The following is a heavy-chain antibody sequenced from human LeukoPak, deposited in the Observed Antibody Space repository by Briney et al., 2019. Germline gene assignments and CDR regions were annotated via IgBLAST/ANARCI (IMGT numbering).Heavy chain of an antibody. CDR1: GGSFSGYY. CDR2: INHSGGT. D-gene: IGHD6-19*01. V-gene: IGHV4-34*01. J-gene: IGHJ4*02. CDR3: ARGPRAYSSGWYRSEY. Sequence: SETLSLTCAVYGGSFSGYYWSWIRQPPGKGLEWIGEINHSGGTNYNPSLKSRVTISVDTSKNQFSLKLSSVTAADTAVYYCARGPRAYSSGWYRSEYWGQGTLVTVSS.